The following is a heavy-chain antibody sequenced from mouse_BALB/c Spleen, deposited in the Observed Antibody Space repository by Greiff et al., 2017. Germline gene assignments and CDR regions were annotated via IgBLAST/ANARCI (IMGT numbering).Heavy chain of an antibody. J-gene: IGHJ4*01. V-gene: IGHV3-2*02. CDR3: ARRTNYYGYGYYAMDY. CDR1: GYSITSDYA. CDR2: ISYSGST. D-gene: IGHD1-2*01. Sequence: VQLKESGPGLVKPSQSLSLTCTVTGYSITSDYAWNWIRQFPGNKLEWMGYISYSGSTSYNPSLKSRISITRDTSKNQFFLQLNSVTTEDTATYYCARRTNYYGYGYYAMDYWGQGTSVTVSS.